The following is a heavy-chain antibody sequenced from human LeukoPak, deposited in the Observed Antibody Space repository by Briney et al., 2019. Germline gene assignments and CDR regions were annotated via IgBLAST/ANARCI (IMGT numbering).Heavy chain of an antibody. CDR3: ASLPRAYGDYEYYFDY. D-gene: IGHD4-17*01. J-gene: IGHJ4*02. V-gene: IGHV4-31*03. CDR1: GGSISSGGYY. Sequence: SETLSLTCTVSGGSISSGGYYWSWIRQHPGKGLEWIGYIYYSGSTYYNPSLKSRVTISVDTSKNQFSLKLSSVTAADTAVYYCASLPRAYGDYEYYFDYWGQGTLVTVSS. CDR2: IYYSGST.